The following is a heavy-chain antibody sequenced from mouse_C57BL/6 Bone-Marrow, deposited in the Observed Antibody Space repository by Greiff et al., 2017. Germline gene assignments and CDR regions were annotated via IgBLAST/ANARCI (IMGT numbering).Heavy chain of an antibody. Sequence: EVQLQQSGAELVKPGASVKLSCTASGFNIKDYYMHWVKQRTEQGLGWIGRIDPADGETKYAPAFPGKATITADTSSNTAYLQLSRLTSEDTAVYYCAPYGNYREGAMDYWGQGTSVTVSS. J-gene: IGHJ4*01. D-gene: IGHD2-1*01. CDR2: IDPADGET. V-gene: IGHV14-2*01. CDR1: GFNIKDYY. CDR3: APYGNYREGAMDY.